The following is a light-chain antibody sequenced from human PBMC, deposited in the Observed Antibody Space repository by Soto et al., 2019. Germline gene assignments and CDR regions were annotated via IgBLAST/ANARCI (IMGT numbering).Light chain of an antibody. CDR2: GNT. CDR1: SSNIGANYD. CDR3: QSYDSTLSARYV. J-gene: IGLJ1*01. V-gene: IGLV1-40*01. Sequence: QSVLTQPPSVSGAPGQRVTISCTVSSSNIGANYDVHWYQHRPGTAPKLLIFGNTNRPSGVPDRFSGSKSGTSASLAITGLQAEDEGDYYCQSYDSTLSARYVFGTGTKVTVL.